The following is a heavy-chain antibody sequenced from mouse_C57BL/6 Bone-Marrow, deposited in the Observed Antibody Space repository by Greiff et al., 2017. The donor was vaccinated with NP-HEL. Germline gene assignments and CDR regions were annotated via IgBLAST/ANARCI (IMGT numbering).Heavy chain of an antibody. CDR1: GYTFTSYW. J-gene: IGHJ4*01. CDR2: IHPSDSDT. CDR3: AMFFRRGYAMDY. V-gene: IGHV1-74*01. Sequence: QVQLQQPGAELVKPGASVKVSCKASGYTFTSYWMHWVKQRPGQGLEWIGRIHPSDSDTNYNQKFKGKATLTVDKSSRTAYMQLSSLTSEDSAVYYCAMFFRRGYAMDYWGQGTSVTVSS.